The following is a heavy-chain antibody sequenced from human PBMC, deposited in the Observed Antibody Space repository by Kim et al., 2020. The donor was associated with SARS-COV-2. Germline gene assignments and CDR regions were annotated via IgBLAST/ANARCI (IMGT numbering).Heavy chain of an antibody. D-gene: IGHD6-19*01. J-gene: IGHJ4*02. CDR1: GFTFSSYG. CDR3: AKDRIVDSSGWYGYFDY. V-gene: IGHV3-30*18. CDR2: ISYDGSNK. Sequence: GGSLRLSCAASGFTFSSYGMHWVRQAPGKGLEWVAVISYDGSNKYYADSVKGRFTISRDNSKNTLYLQMNSLRAEDTAVYYCAKDRIVDSSGWYGYFDYWGQGTLVTVSS.